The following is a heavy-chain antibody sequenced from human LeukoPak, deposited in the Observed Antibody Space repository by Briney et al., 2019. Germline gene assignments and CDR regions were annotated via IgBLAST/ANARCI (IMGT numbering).Heavy chain of an antibody. V-gene: IGHV3-30*18. CDR2: ISYDGSNK. CDR3: AKGAPGAILLNYFDY. Sequence: GGSLRLSCAASGFTFSSYGMHWVRQAPGKGLEWVAVISYDGSNKYYADSVKGRFTISRDNSKNTLYLQMNSLRAEDTALYYCAKGAPGAILLNYFDYWGQGTLVTVSS. D-gene: IGHD2-2*01. CDR1: GFTFSSYG. J-gene: IGHJ4*02.